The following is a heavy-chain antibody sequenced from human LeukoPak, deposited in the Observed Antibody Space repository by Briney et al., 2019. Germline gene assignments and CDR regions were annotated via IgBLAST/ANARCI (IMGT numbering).Heavy chain of an antibody. Sequence: ASVKVSCKASGYTFSSYGISWVRQAPGQGLEWMGWISAYNGNTNYAQKLQGRVTMTTDTSTSTAYMELRSLRSDDTAVYYCARVGGYYPSHWYFDLWGRGTLVTVSS. CDR3: ARVGGYYPSHWYFDL. D-gene: IGHD3-22*01. CDR1: GYTFSSYG. V-gene: IGHV1-18*01. J-gene: IGHJ2*01. CDR2: ISAYNGNT.